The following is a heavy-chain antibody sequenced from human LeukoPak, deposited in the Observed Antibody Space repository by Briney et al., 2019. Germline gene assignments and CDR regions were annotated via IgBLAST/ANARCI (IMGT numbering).Heavy chain of an antibody. CDR1: SGSISSGDYY. J-gene: IGHJ4*02. D-gene: IGHD6-6*01. V-gene: IGHV4-30-4*01. CDR2: IYYSGST. CDR3: ARDSYSSSSGGFDY. Sequence: SETLSLTCTVSSGSISSGDYYWSWIRQPPGKGLEWIGYIYYSGSTYYNPSLKSRVTISVDTSKNQFSLKLSSVTAADTAVYYCARDSYSSSSGGFDYWGQGTLVTVSS.